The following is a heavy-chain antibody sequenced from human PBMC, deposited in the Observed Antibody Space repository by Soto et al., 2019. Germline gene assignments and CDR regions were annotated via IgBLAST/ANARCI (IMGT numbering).Heavy chain of an antibody. CDR2: IIPIYGTA. Sequence: QVQLVQSGAEVKKPGSSVKVSCKASGGTFNSFTISWVRQAPGQGLEWMGGIIPIYGTANYAQTFQDRVTITADTSTYTAYMELTSLTSEDTAVYYCAKDRRADWESYSYYAMDVWGQGTTVTVSS. J-gene: IGHJ6*02. V-gene: IGHV1-69*06. D-gene: IGHD1-26*01. CDR3: AKDRRADWESYSYYAMDV. CDR1: GGTFNSFT.